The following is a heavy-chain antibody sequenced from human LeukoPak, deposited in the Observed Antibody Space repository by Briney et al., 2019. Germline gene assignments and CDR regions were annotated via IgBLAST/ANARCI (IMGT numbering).Heavy chain of an antibody. CDR3: ARDPPAGTDNSNFDY. CDR2: INHSGGST. J-gene: IGHJ4*02. D-gene: IGHD6-13*01. V-gene: IGHV1-46*01. Sequence: ASVHVSYKASVYSFTHYYMHWLRQAPPQGREGMGIINHSGGSTSYEQKFQGRVTMTRDTSTSTVYMELSSLRSEDTAVYYCARDPPAGTDNSNFDYWGQGTLVTVSS. CDR1: VYSFTHYY.